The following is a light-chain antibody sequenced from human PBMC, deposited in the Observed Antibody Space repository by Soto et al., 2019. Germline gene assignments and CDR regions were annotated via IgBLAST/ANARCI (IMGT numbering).Light chain of an antibody. V-gene: IGKV3-11*01. J-gene: IGKJ3*01. CDR3: QQRTNWPRSFT. CDR2: DTS. Sequence: EIVLTQSPATLSLSPGERATLSCRASQSVSNYLAWYQQKPGQAPRLLIYDTSNRATGIPARFSGSGSGTDFTLTISSLEPEDFAVYYGQQRTNWPRSFTFGPGTKVDLK. CDR1: QSVSNY.